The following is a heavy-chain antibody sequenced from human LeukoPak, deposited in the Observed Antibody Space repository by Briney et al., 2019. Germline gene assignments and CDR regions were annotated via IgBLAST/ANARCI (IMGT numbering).Heavy chain of an antibody. CDR1: GGSISSYY. D-gene: IGHD4-17*01. CDR2: IYYSGST. CDR3: ARARARATVTTSLFDY. J-gene: IGHJ4*02. Sequence: SETLSLTCTVSGGSISSYYWSWIRQPPGKGLEWIGYIYYSGSTNYNPSLKSRVTISVDTSKNQFSLKLSPVTAADTAVYYCARARARATVTTSLFDYWGQGTLVTVSS. V-gene: IGHV4-59*01.